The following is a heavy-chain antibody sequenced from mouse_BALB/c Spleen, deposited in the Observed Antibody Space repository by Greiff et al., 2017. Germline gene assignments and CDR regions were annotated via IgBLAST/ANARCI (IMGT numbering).Heavy chain of an antibody. CDR3: TRDRDGNYEAYAMDY. Sequence: EVQLVESGGGLVKPGGSLKLSCAASGFTFSSYTMSWVRQTPEKRLEWVATISSGGSYTYYPDSVKGRFTISRDNAKNTLYLQMSSLKSEDTAMYYCTRDRDGNYEAYAMDYWGQGTSVTVSS. D-gene: IGHD2-1*01. J-gene: IGHJ4*01. V-gene: IGHV5-6-4*01. CDR2: ISSGGSYT. CDR1: GFTFSSYT.